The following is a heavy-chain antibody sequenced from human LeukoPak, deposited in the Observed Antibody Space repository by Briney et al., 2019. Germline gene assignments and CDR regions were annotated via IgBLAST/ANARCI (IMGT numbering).Heavy chain of an antibody. CDR2: IVPIFGTA. J-gene: IGHJ4*02. D-gene: IGHD2-15*01. CDR1: GGSFSSEA. Sequence: SVKVSCKAFGGSFSSEAISWVRQAPGQGLEWMGGIVPIFGTANYAQKFQGRVTITTDESTSTAYMEVSSLRSEDTAVYYCGRKAGDCGGGSCYSIDYWGQGTLVTVSS. V-gene: IGHV1-69*05. CDR3: GRKAGDCGGGSCYSIDY.